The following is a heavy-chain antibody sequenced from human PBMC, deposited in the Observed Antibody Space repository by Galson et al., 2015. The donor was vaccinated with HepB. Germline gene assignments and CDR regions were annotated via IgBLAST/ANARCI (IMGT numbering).Heavy chain of an antibody. CDR2: IGYDGTNT. D-gene: IGHD1-1*01. CDR1: GFTFSDYA. V-gene: IGHV3-30-3*01. Sequence: SLRLSCAASGFTFSDYAMHWVRQAPGKGLEWVAVIGYDGTNTNHADSVKGRFTISRDNSKNTLYLQMNSLRADDTAVYYCTKDRVKSGWNEYFQYWGQGTLVTVSS. J-gene: IGHJ1*01. CDR3: TKDRVKSGWNEYFQY.